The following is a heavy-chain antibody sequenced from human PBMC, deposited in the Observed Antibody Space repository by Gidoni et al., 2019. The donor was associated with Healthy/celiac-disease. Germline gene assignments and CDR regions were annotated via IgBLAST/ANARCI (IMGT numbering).Heavy chain of an antibody. J-gene: IGHJ4*02. Sequence: QVQLVESGGGVVQPGRSLRLSCAASGFTFSSYAMHWVRQAPGKGLEWVAVISYDGSNKYYADSVKGRFTISRDNSKNTLYLQMNSLRAEDTAVYYCARSTCSSTSCYGLDYWGQGTLVTVSS. CDR3: ARSTCSSTSCYGLDY. D-gene: IGHD2-2*01. V-gene: IGHV3-30-3*01. CDR2: ISYDGSNK. CDR1: GFTFSSYA.